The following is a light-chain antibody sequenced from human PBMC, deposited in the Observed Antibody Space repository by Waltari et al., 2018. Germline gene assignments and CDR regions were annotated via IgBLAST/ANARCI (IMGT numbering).Light chain of an antibody. CDR3: QQYNNWPLLT. J-gene: IGKJ4*01. CDR2: GAS. Sequence: EIVMMQSPATLSVSPGERATLSCRASQSVSSNLAWYQQKPGQAPRRLIYGASTRATGIPARFSGSGSGTEFTLTISSLQSEDFAVYYCQQYNNWPLLTFGGGTKVEIK. V-gene: IGKV3D-15*01. CDR1: QSVSSN.